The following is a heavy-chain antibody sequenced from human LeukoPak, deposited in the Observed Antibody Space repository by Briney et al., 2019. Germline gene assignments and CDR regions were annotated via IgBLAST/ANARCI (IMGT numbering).Heavy chain of an antibody. CDR2: INHSGST. D-gene: IGHD4-17*01. CDR1: GGSFSGYY. CDR3: ARATTVTNGSIYYFDY. J-gene: IGHJ4*02. Sequence: SETLSLTCAVYGGSFSGYYWSWIRQPPGKGLEWIGDINHSGSTNYNPSLKSRVTISVDTSKNQFSLKLSSVTAADTAVYYCARATTVTNGSIYYFDYWGQGTLVTVSS. V-gene: IGHV4-34*01.